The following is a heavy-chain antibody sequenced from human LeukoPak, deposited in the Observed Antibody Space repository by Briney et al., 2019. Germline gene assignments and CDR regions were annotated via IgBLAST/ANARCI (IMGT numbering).Heavy chain of an antibody. CDR2: STHTGNT. D-gene: IGHD2-2*01. CDR3: ARGRTGAAALDF. Sequence: SETLSLTCAAYGGSFSGQYWTWIRQAPGKGLEWIGESTHTGNTNYNPSLKSRVTISVDTSKNQFSLKLTSVSAADTAVYHCARGRTGAAALDFWGPGTLVTVSS. CDR1: GGSFSGQY. J-gene: IGHJ4*02. V-gene: IGHV4-34*01.